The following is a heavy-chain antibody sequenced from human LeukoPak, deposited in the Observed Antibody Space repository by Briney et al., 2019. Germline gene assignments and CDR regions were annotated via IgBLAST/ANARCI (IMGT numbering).Heavy chain of an antibody. CDR3: AREGVEMATIKEDYFDY. D-gene: IGHD5-24*01. V-gene: IGHV3-48*01. J-gene: IGHJ4*02. CDR2: ISSSSSTI. Sequence: GGSLRLSCAASGFTFSSYSMNWVRQAPGKGLERVSYISSSSSTIYYADSVRGRFTISRDNAKNSLYLQMNSLRAEDTAVYYCAREGVEMATIKEDYFDYWGQGTLVTVSS. CDR1: GFTFSSYS.